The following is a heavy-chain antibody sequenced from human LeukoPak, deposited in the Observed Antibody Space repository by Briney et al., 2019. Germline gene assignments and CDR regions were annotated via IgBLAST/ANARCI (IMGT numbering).Heavy chain of an antibody. J-gene: IGHJ4*02. D-gene: IGHD4-23*01. CDR2: ILYDDK. CDR3: ATANYGGNSYFAY. V-gene: IGHV3-30*02. Sequence: GGSLRLSCAASGFTFSSFGMHWVRQAPGRGLEWVALILYDDKYYADSVKGRFTISRDNSKNTLYLQMDSLRAEDTAVYYCATANYGGNSYFAYWGQGTLVTVSS. CDR1: GFTFSSFG.